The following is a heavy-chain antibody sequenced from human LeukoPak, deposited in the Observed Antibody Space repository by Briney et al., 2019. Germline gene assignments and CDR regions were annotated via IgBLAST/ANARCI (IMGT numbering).Heavy chain of an antibody. V-gene: IGHV3-30-3*01. J-gene: IGHJ4*02. CDR2: ISYDGSNK. CDR1: GFTFSSYA. D-gene: IGHD3-22*01. Sequence: GGSLRLSCVASGFTFSSYAMHWVRQAPGKGLEWVAVISYDGSNKYYADSVKGRFTISRDNSKNTLYLQMNSLRAEDTAVYYCARDFHYYDSSGAFDYWGQGTLVTVSS. CDR3: ARDFHYYDSSGAFDY.